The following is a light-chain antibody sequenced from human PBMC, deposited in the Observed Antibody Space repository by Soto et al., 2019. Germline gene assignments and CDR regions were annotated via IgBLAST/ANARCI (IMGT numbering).Light chain of an antibody. Sequence: EIVLTQSPGTLSLSPGERATLSCRASQSVSSNHLAWYQQKRGQPPRLLIYGASRRATGTPGRFSGSGSGTDFTLTISRLEPEDFGVYHCQQYDGSPQTFGQGTKVDIK. CDR1: QSVSSNH. CDR2: GAS. V-gene: IGKV3-20*01. J-gene: IGKJ1*01. CDR3: QQYDGSPQT.